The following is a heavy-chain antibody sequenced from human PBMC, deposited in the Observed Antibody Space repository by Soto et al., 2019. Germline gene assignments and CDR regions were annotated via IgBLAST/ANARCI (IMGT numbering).Heavy chain of an antibody. V-gene: IGHV4-59*01. CDR3: ARDREYYDSSGLYFDY. Sequence: SETLCLTCTVSGVSISDYYWSWIRQPPGKGLEWIGYIYYSGNTNYNPSLKSRVTISEDTSKNQFSLRLSSVTTADTAVYYCARDREYYDSSGLYFDYWGQGTLGTGS. CDR2: IYYSGNT. J-gene: IGHJ4*02. D-gene: IGHD3-22*01. CDR1: GVSISDYY.